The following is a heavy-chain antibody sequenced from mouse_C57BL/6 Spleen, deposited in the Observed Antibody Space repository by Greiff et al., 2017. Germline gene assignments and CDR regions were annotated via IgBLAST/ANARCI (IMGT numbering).Heavy chain of an antibody. D-gene: IGHD1-1*01. CDR1: GFTFSSYA. Sequence: EVKVVESGGGLVKPGGSLKLSCAASGFTFSSYAMSWVRQTPEKRLEWVATISDGGSYTYYPDNVKGRFTISRDNAKNNLYLQMSHLKSEDTAMYYCARGDYGGFDYWGQGTTLTVSS. CDR2: ISDGGSYT. J-gene: IGHJ2*01. V-gene: IGHV5-4*03. CDR3: ARGDYGGFDY.